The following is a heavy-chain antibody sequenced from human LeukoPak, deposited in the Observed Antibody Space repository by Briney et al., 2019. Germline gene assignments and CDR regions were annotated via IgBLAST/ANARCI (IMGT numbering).Heavy chain of an antibody. J-gene: IGHJ6*02. CDR3: ARGSRSKYDFWSGYYSDYYYGMDV. CDR1: CSIFTSYW. CDR2: IYPGDSDT. D-gene: IGHD3-3*01. Sequence: GASLKISCKGSCSIFTSYWIGWVRPLPGKLLEWMGIIYPGDSDTKYSPSFQGQATISADKSITTAYLQWSSLKASDTAMYYCARGSRSKYDFWSGYYSDYYYGMDVWGQGTTVTVSS. V-gene: IGHV5-51*01.